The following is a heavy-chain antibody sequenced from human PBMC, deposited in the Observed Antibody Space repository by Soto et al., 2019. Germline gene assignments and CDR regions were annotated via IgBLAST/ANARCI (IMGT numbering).Heavy chain of an antibody. CDR1: GYSFSSHA. V-gene: IGHV1-69*06. J-gene: IGHJ4*02. D-gene: IGHD6-13*01. CDR3: ARGGALSTSWYWGDGLDS. Sequence: QVQLEQSGSEVKKSGSSVKVSCKASGYSFSSHAITWVRQAPGQGLEWMGGIIPVFGTPSYAQKFQGRVTISAEKSTKTSYLELRSLRSEDTAVYYCARGGALSTSWYWGDGLDSWGQGTQVTVSS. CDR2: IIPVFGTP.